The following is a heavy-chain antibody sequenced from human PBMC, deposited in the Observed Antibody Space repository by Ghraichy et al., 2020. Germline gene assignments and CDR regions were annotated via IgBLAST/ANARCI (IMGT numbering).Heavy chain of an antibody. V-gene: IGHV4-61*02. CDR3: ARETDSSGRYMGLFDP. Sequence: SETLSLTCTVSGGSISSGSYYWSWIRQPAGKGLEWIGRIYTSGSTNYNPSLKSRVTISVDTSKNQFSLKLSSVTAADTAVYYCARETDSSGRYMGLFDPWCQGTLVTVSS. D-gene: IGHD6-19*01. J-gene: IGHJ5*02. CDR1: GGSISSGSYY. CDR2: IYTSGST.